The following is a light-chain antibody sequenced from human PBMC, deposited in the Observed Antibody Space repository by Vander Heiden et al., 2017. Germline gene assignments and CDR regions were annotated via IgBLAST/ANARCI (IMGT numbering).Light chain of an antibody. CDR3: SSYTSSSTHWV. CDR1: SSDVGGYNY. CDR2: DVS. Sequence: QSALTQPASVSGSPGQSSTISCTGTSSDVGGYNYVSWYQQHPGKAPKLMIYDVSNRPSGVSNRFSGSKSGNSASLTISGLQAEDEADYYCSSYTSSSTHWVFGGGTKLTVL. V-gene: IGLV2-14*01. J-gene: IGLJ3*02.